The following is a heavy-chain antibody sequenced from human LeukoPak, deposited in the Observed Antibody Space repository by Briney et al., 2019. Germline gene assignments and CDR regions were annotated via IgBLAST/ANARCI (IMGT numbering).Heavy chain of an antibody. J-gene: IGHJ6*03. CDR1: GYTFTSYG. D-gene: IGHD6-13*01. V-gene: IGHV1-18*01. Sequence: ASVKVSSKASGYTFTSYGISWVRQAPGQGLEWMGWISAYNGNTNYAQKLQGRVTMTTDTSTSTAYMELRSLRSDDTAVYYCARESSSWYGVAMDVWGKGTTVTVSS. CDR2: ISAYNGNT. CDR3: ARESSSWYGVAMDV.